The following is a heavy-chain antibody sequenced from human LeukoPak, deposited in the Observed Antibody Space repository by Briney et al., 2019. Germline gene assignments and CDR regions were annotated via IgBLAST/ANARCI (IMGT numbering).Heavy chain of an antibody. V-gene: IGHV3-23*01. Sequence: GGSLRLSCAASGFTFSSYAMSWVRQAPGKGPEWVSAISGSGGSTYYADSVKGRFTISRDNSKNTLYLQMNSLRVEDTAVYYCAKVSLRIAVAGTVDYWGQGTLVTVSS. CDR3: AKVSLRIAVAGTVDY. CDR2: ISGSGGST. D-gene: IGHD6-19*01. CDR1: GFTFSSYA. J-gene: IGHJ4*02.